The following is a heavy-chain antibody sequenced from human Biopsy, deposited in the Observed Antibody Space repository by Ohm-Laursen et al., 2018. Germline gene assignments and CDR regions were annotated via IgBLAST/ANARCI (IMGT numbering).Heavy chain of an antibody. CDR3: AGAGGHSF. Sequence: GSLRLSCAASEFNVDRNHMNWVRQAPGKGLEWVSMIHGSGRTDYADSVKGRFTVPRDNSKDTVYLQMNALRVDDTAMYYCAGAGGHSFWGQGALVTVSS. V-gene: IGHV3-66*01. J-gene: IGHJ4*02. CDR1: EFNVDRNH. CDR2: IHGSGRT. D-gene: IGHD3-16*01.